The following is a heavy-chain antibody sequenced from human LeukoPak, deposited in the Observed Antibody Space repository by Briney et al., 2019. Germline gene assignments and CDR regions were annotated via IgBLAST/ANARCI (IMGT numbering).Heavy chain of an antibody. CDR2: INNDGDST. CDR3: AQQVGYCSSGNCYFTY. Sequence: PGRSLRLSCAASGFTFSSYGMHWVRQAPGKGLEWVSAINNDGDSTYSADSVKGRFTVSRDNSKNTLYLQMNSLRAEDAAVYYCAQQVGYCSSGNCYFTYWGQGTLVTVSS. CDR1: GFTFSSYG. V-gene: IGHV3-23*01. J-gene: IGHJ1*01. D-gene: IGHD2-15*01.